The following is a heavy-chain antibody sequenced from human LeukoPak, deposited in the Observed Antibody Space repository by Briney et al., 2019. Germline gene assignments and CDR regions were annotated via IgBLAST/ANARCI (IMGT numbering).Heavy chain of an antibody. CDR2: IYASGST. J-gene: IGHJ4*02. CDR3: ARDISRWNELDS. D-gene: IGHD1-1*01. CDR1: GGSISSGNYY. V-gene: IGHV4-61*02. Sequence: PSETLSLTCTVSGGSISSGNYYWTWIRQPAGKGLEWIGRIYASGSTNYNPSLKSRVTISVDTSENHFSLKLTSVTAADTAVYYCARDISRWNELDSWGQGTLVTVSS.